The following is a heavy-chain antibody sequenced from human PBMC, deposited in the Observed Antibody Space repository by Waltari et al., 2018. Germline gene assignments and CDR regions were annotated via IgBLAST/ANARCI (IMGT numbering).Heavy chain of an antibody. CDR2: INHMRST. CDR3: AILEGHVVYRLRPRSQSEDY. J-gene: IGHJ4*02. CDR1: GGSFSGYY. Sequence: QVQLQQWGAGLLKPSETLSLTCAVYGGSFSGYYWRRIRQPPGKGLEWIGEINHMRSTNYNPSLKSRVTISVDTSKNQFSLKLSSVTAADTAVYYCAILEGHVVYRLRPRSQSEDYWGQGTLVTVSS. V-gene: IGHV4-34*01. D-gene: IGHD2-8*02.